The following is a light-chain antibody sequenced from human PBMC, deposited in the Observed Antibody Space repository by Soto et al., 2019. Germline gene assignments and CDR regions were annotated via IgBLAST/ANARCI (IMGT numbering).Light chain of an antibody. V-gene: IGKV3-15*01. J-gene: IGKJ3*01. CDR1: QSISTN. CDR3: QQYDKWPPRT. CDR2: RAS. Sequence: EKVMTQSPVTLSMSPGERATLSCRASQSISTNLAWYHQKPGQAPRLLIYRASTRAAGVPARFSGSGSGTEFTLTISSLQPEDFAIYYCQQYDKWPPRTFGPGTKVDIK.